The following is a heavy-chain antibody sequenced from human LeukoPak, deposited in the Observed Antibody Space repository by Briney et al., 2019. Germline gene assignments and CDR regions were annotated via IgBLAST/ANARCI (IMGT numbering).Heavy chain of an antibody. CDR2: INSDGSST. J-gene: IGHJ4*02. CDR1: GFTFSSYW. D-gene: IGHD2-2*01. V-gene: IGHV3-74*01. CDR3: SLDCSSTSCYSFDY. Sequence: GGSLRLSXAASGFTFSSYWMHWVRQAPGKGLVWVSRINSDGSSTSYADSVKGRFTISRDNAKNTLYLQMNSLRAEDTAVYYCSLDCSSTSCYSFDYWGQGTLVTVSS.